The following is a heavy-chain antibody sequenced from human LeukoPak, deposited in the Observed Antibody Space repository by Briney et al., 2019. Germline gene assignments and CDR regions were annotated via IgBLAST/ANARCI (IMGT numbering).Heavy chain of an antibody. CDR1: GGTFSSYA. Sequence: SVKVSCKASGGTFSSYAISWVRQAPGQGLEWMGRIIPIFGTANYAQKFQGRVTITTDESTSTAYMELSSLRSEDTAVYFCGVIAAAGLDALDIWGQGTMVTISS. V-gene: IGHV1-69*05. CDR3: GVIAAAGLDALDI. D-gene: IGHD6-13*01. CDR2: IIPIFGTA. J-gene: IGHJ3*02.